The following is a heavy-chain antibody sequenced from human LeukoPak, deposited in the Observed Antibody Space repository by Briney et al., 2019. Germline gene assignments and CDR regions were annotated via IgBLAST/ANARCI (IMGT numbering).Heavy chain of an antibody. J-gene: IGHJ4*02. Sequence: ASVKVSCKASGYTFTSYGITWVRQAPGQGLEWMGWISVYNGDTNYEQKLQGRVTMTKETSTSTAYMELRSLRSNDTAVYYCASNTGSDSSGYAYWGQGTLVTVSS. CDR3: ASNTGSDSSGYAY. V-gene: IGHV1-18*01. CDR1: GYTFTSYG. CDR2: ISVYNGDT. D-gene: IGHD3-22*01.